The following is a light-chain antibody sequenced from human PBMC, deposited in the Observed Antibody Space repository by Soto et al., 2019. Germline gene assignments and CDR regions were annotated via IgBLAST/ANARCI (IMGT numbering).Light chain of an antibody. CDR2: AAS. CDR1: QGISAS. Sequence: QMTQSPSSVSASVGDRVTITCRASQGISASLAWYQQKPGKAPNLLIYAASRLQSGVPSRFSGSGYRTDVALTISSQQPEEFASYDCQQANSVPLTFGGGTKVEIK. CDR3: QQANSVPLT. V-gene: IGKV1D-12*01. J-gene: IGKJ4*01.